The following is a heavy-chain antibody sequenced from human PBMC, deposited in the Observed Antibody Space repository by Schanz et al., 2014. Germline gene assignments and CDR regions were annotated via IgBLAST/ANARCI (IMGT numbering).Heavy chain of an antibody. Sequence: QVQLVQSGAEVKKPGSSVKVSCTASGGTFSTYPINWLRQAPGQGLEWMGWIRPDNGHTTYSQKVRDRVIFTTDTSANTAYMELRSLRSDDTAHYYCVRVPSRDVSFDLWGRGTLVTVSS. CDR2: IRPDNGHT. D-gene: IGHD3-16*01. CDR1: GGTFSTYP. CDR3: VRVPSRDVSFDL. J-gene: IGHJ2*01. V-gene: IGHV1-18*04.